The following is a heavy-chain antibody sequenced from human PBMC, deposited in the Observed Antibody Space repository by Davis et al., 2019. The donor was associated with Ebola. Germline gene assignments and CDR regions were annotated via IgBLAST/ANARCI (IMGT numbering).Heavy chain of an antibody. J-gene: IGHJ5*02. Sequence: PSETLSPPCTVPGGSISSSSYYWGWMRQPPGKGLEWIGSIYYSGSTYYNPSLKSRVTISVDTSKNQFSLKLSSVTAADTAVYYCARARSIVGATNNWFDPWGQGTLVTVSS. CDR1: GGSISSSSYY. V-gene: IGHV4-39*01. CDR3: ARARSIVGATNNWFDP. CDR2: IYYSGST. D-gene: IGHD1-26*01.